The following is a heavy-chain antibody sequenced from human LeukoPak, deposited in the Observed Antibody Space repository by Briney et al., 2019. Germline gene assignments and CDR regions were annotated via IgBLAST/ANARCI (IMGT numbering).Heavy chain of an antibody. J-gene: IGHJ1*01. V-gene: IGHV4-4*07. Sequence: SVTLSLTCTVSGDSISSYYWSWIRQPAGKGLEWIGRIYASGTTHYNPSLRSRVTMSIDTPKNQFSLKLTSVTAADTAVYYCARSDRGEAESFQHWGQGTLVTVSS. CDR1: GDSISSYY. CDR3: ARSDRGEAESFQH. CDR2: IYASGTT.